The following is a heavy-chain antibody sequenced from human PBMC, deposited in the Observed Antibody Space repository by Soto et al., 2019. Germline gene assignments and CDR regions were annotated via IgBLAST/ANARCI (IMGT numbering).Heavy chain of an antibody. Sequence: SETLSLTCTVSGASVSSGSYGWSWIRQPPGKELEWLGYIYYSGSTNYNPSLKSRVTISVDTSKNQFSLKLSSVTAADTAVYYCARGGRGAFDIWGQGTMVTVSS. CDR1: GASVSSGSYG. CDR3: ARGGRGAFDI. V-gene: IGHV4-61*01. D-gene: IGHD3-10*01. CDR2: IYYSGST. J-gene: IGHJ3*02.